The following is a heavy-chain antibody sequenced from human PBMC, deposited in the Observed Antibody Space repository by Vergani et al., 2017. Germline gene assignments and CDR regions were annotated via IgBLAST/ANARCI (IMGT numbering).Heavy chain of an antibody. Sequence: EVQLVESGGGLVQPGRSLRLSCAASGFTFDDYAMHWVRQAPGKGLEWVSGISWNSGSIGYADSVKGRFTISRDNAKNSLYLQMNSLRDEDTALYYCARSSTSKKFDPWGQGTLVTVSS. V-gene: IGHV3-9*01. J-gene: IGHJ5*02. CDR2: ISWNSGSI. CDR3: ARSSTSKKFDP. D-gene: IGHD2-2*01. CDR1: GFTFDDYA.